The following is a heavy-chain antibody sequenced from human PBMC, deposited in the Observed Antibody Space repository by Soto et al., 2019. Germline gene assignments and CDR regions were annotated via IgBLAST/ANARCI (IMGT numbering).Heavy chain of an antibody. Sequence: QVQLVESGGGLVKPGGSLRLSCAVSGFTFSDYYMTWIRQAPGKGLEWVSYISSSTSHTNYADSVKGRFTSSRDNAKNSLFLQMKSLRAEETAVYYCARGRGAAADYFDFCGQRTLVTVSS. CDR2: ISSSTSHT. V-gene: IGHV3-11*05. CDR1: GFTFSDYY. CDR3: ARGRGAAADYFDF. J-gene: IGHJ4*02. D-gene: IGHD6-13*01.